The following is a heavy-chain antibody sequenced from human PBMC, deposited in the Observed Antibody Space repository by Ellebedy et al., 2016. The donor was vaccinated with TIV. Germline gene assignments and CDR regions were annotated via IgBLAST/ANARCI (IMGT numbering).Heavy chain of an antibody. Sequence: MPSETLSLTCTVSGCSISGYYWGWIPQPPVKGLEWIGYMYFSGGTNSNPSLKSRVTIAVDTSNNLFSLTLDSVTAADTAVYYCARFVAAHGYDYWGQGTLVTVSS. D-gene: IGHD6-25*01. CDR2: MYFSGGT. J-gene: IGHJ4*02. CDR1: GCSISGYY. V-gene: IGHV4-59*01. CDR3: ARFVAAHGYDY.